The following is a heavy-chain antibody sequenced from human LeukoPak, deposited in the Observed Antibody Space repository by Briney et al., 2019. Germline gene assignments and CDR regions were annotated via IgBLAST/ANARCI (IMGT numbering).Heavy chain of an antibody. Sequence: GGSLRLSCAASGFTFSSYGMHWVRQAPGKGLEWVAFIRYDGSNKYYADSVKGRFTISRDNSKNTLYLQMNSLRAEDTAVYYCAKDRTEYSSSSLGVYWGQGTLVTVSS. V-gene: IGHV3-30*02. CDR3: AKDRTEYSSSSLGVY. J-gene: IGHJ4*02. D-gene: IGHD6-6*01. CDR1: GFTFSSYG. CDR2: IRYDGSNK.